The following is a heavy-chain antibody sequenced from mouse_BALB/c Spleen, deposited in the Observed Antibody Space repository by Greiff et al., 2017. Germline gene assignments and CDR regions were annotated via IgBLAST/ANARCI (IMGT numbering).Heavy chain of an antibody. D-gene: IGHD1-1*01. Sequence: EVHLVESGGGLVQPGGSRTLSCAASGFTFSSFGMHWVRQAPEKGLEWVAYISSGRSTIYYADTVKGRFTISRDNPKNTLFLQMTSLRSENTAMYYCARRGMPSYDGSSYDYWYFDVWGAGTTVTVSS. CDR3: ARRGMPSYDGSSYDYWYFDV. V-gene: IGHV5-17*02. CDR1: GFTFSSFG. J-gene: IGHJ1*01. CDR2: ISSGRSTI.